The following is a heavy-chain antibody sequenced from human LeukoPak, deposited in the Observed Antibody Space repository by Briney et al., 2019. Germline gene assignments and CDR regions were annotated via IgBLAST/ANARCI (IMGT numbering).Heavy chain of an antibody. CDR3: AREGVRGVKIAYYYYMDV. CDR2: ISAYNGNT. Sequence: GASVKVSFKASGYTFTIYGISWVRQAPGQGLEWMGWISAYNGNTNYAQKLQGRVTMTTDTSTSTAYMELRSLRSDDTAVYYCAREGVRGVKIAYYYYMDVWGKGTTVTASS. D-gene: IGHD3-10*01. V-gene: IGHV1-18*01. J-gene: IGHJ6*03. CDR1: GYTFTIYG.